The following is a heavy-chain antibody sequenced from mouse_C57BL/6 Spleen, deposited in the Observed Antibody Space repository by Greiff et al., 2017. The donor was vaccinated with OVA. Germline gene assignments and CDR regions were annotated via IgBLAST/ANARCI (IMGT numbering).Heavy chain of an antibody. CDR2: IWSGGST. Sequence: VMLVESGPGLVQPSQSLSITCTVSGFSLTSYGVHWVRQSPGKGLEWLGVIWSGGSTDYNAAFISRLSISKDNSKSQVFFKMNSLQADDTAIYYCARRIYSNYGAMDYWGQGTSVTVSS. J-gene: IGHJ4*01. D-gene: IGHD2-5*01. CDR3: ARRIYSNYGAMDY. CDR1: GFSLTSYG. V-gene: IGHV2-2*01.